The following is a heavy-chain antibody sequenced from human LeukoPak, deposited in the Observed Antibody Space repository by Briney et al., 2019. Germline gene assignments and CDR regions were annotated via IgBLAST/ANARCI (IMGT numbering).Heavy chain of an antibody. CDR2: ISGSGGST. J-gene: IGHJ6*02. D-gene: IGHD5-18*01. V-gene: IGHV3-23*01. CDR1: GFTCSSYA. CDR3: AKAPPDSYYYYYGMDV. Sequence: GGSLRLSCAASGFTCSSYAMTWVRQAPGKGLEWVSAISGSGGSTYYADSVKGRFSISRDSSKNTLYLQMNSLRAEDTAVYYCAKAPPDSYYYYYGMDVWGQGTTVTVSS.